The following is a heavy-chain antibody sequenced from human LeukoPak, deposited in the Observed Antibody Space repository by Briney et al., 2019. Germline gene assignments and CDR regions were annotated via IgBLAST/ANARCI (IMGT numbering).Heavy chain of an antibody. CDR2: ISYDGSNK. D-gene: IGHD3-10*01. CDR1: GFTFSSYG. J-gene: IGHJ4*02. CDR3: AKDPAVVWFGSHPDY. V-gene: IGHV3-30*18. Sequence: PGGSLRLSCAASGFTFSSYGVHWVRQAPGKGLEWVAVISYDGSNKYYADSVKGRFTISRDNSKNTLYLQMNSLRAEDTAVYYCAKDPAVVWFGSHPDYWGQGTLATVSS.